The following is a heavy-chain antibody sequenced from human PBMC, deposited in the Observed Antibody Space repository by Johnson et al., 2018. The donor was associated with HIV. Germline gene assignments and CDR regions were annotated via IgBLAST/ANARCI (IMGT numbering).Heavy chain of an antibody. D-gene: IGHD6-13*01. CDR2: INSDGSST. J-gene: IGHJ3*02. Sequence: VQLVESGGALVQPGGSLRLSCAASGFTFSSHWMHWVRQAPGKGLVWVSRINSDGSSTSYADSVKGRFTISRDNAKNTLYLQMKSLRAEDTAVYYCAREPLVPDGFDIWGQGTMVTVSS. CDR1: GFTFSSHW. V-gene: IGHV3-74*01. CDR3: AREPLVPDGFDI.